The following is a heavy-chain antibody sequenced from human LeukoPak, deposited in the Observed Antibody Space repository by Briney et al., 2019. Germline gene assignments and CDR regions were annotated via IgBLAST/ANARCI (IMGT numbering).Heavy chain of an antibody. J-gene: IGHJ4*02. Sequence: GASVKVSCKASGYTFTSYGISWVRQAPGQGLEWMGWISAYNGNTNYAQKLQGRVTMTTDTSTDTAYMELSSLRSEDTAVYYCATVYYYGSGSYYNPLDYWGQGTLVIVSS. V-gene: IGHV1-18*01. CDR3: ATVYYYGSGSYYNPLDY. CDR2: ISAYNGNT. D-gene: IGHD3-10*01. CDR1: GYTFTSYG.